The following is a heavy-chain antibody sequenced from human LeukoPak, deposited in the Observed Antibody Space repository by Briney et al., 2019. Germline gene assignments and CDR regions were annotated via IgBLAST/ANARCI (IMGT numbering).Heavy chain of an antibody. Sequence: SVKVSCKASGGTFSSYTISWVRQAPGQGLEWMGGIIPIFGTANYAQKFQGRVTITADESTSTAYMELSSLRSEDTAVYYCARGGTMVRGAHFDPWGQGTLVTVSS. CDR1: GGTFSSYT. CDR3: ARGGTMVRGAHFDP. J-gene: IGHJ5*02. V-gene: IGHV1-69*13. D-gene: IGHD3-10*01. CDR2: IIPIFGTA.